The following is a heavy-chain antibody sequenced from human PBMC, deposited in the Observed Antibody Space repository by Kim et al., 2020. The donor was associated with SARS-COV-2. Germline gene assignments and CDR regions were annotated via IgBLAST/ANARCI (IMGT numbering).Heavy chain of an antibody. Sequence: GGSLRLSCAASGFTFSNYAMSWVRQAPGRGLEWVSVISGSGVRTYYADSVKGRFTISRDNSKNTLSLQMNSLTAEDTAMYYCAKDPGGNLPPWYFDLWGRGTRVTVSS. V-gene: IGHV3-23*01. CDR2: ISGSGVRT. D-gene: IGHD3-16*01. CDR3: AKDPGGNLPPWYFDL. CDR1: GFTFSNYA. J-gene: IGHJ2*01.